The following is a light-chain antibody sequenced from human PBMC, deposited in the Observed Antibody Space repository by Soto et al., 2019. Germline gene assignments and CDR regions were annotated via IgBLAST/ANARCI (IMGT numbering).Light chain of an antibody. J-gene: IGKJ5*01. V-gene: IGKV1-33*01. CDR2: DAS. Sequence: DIHMTQSPSSLSASVGDRFTIACRASQSISRYLNWYQQTPGKAPKLLIYDASTLATGVPSRCSGSGAGTDFTFTISSLQTEDIATYYCQQYDNLPLTFGQGTRLEIK. CDR3: QQYDNLPLT. CDR1: QSISRY.